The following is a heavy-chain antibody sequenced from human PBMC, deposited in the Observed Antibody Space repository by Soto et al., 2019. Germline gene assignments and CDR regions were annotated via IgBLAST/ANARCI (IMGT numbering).Heavy chain of an antibody. D-gene: IGHD3-16*01. Sequence: GGSLRLSCAASVFIFSNFWMSWVRQAPGKGLEWVANIKQDGGERYYVDSVKGRFTISRDNAKNSLHLQMDSLRAEDTAIYYCVTNYGRSYFDYWGQGTLVTVSS. CDR3: VTNYGRSYFDY. CDR1: VFIFSNFW. J-gene: IGHJ4*02. CDR2: IKQDGGER. V-gene: IGHV3-7*03.